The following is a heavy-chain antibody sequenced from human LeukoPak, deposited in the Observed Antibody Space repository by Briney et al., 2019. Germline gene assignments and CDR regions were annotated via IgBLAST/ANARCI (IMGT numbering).Heavy chain of an antibody. CDR3: ARVLRKGPYGDGGYFYFFMDV. D-gene: IGHD4-17*01. CDR2: IYHSGST. J-gene: IGHJ6*03. CDR1: GYSISSGYY. V-gene: IGHV4-38-2*02. Sequence: PSETLSLTCTVSGYSISSGYYWGWIRQPPGKGLECIGSIYHSGSTYYNPSLKSRVTISVDTSKNQFSLQLNSVTPEDTAVYYCARVLRKGPYGDGGYFYFFMDVWGKGTTVTVSS.